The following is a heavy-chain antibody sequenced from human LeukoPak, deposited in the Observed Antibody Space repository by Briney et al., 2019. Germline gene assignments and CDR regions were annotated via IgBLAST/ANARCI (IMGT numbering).Heavy chain of an antibody. J-gene: IGHJ4*02. CDR2: IYYSGNT. V-gene: IGHV4-59*01. CDR1: GVSISSYY. CDR3: ARVKRQWLLPDY. Sequence: SETLSLTCTVSGVSISSYYWSWIRQPPGKGLEWIAYIYYSGNTNYNPSLKSRVTISVDTSKNQFSLKLSSVTAADTAVYYCARVKRQWLLPDYWGQGTLVTVSS. D-gene: IGHD6-19*01.